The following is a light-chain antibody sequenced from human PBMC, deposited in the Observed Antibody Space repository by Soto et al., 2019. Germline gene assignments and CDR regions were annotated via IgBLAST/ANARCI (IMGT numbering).Light chain of an antibody. CDR3: QRYVSSSGWP. V-gene: IGKV3-20*01. CDR1: QSVSSSY. CDR2: GAS. Sequence: EIVLPQSPGTLSLSPGERATLSCRASQSVSSSYLAWYQQKPGQAPRLLIYGASSRATGIPDRFSGSGSGTDFTLTISRLEPEDFAGYYCQRYVSSSGWPFAQGTNLDIK. J-gene: IGKJ1*01.